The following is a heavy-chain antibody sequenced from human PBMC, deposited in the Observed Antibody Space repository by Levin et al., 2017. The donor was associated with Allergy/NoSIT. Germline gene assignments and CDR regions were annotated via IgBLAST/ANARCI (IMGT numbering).Heavy chain of an antibody. Sequence: GESLKISCAASGFTFSNYWMHWVRQAPGKGLEWVSRINSDGSSLSYAGSVKGRFTISRDSAKNTLHLQMNSLRAEDTAVYYCAGVINGYFQDWGQGTRVTVSS. D-gene: IGHD2-8*01. CDR2: INSDGSSL. V-gene: IGHV3-74*01. J-gene: IGHJ4*02. CDR1: GFTFSNYW. CDR3: AGVINGYFQD.